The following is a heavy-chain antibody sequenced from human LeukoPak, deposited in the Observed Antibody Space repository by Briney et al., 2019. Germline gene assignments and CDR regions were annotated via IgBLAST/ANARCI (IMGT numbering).Heavy chain of an antibody. CDR1: GFTFSTFA. CDR2: ITGTHYTT. V-gene: IGHV3-23*01. Sequence: PGGSLRLSCAASGFTFSTFAMTWVRQAPGKGLEWVSSITGTHYTTYNTDSVKGRFTISRDNSKNTLYLQMNSLRADDTAVYYCTKDPNGDYVGAFDPWGQGTLVTVFS. J-gene: IGHJ5*02. CDR3: TKDPNGDYVGAFDP. D-gene: IGHD4-17*01.